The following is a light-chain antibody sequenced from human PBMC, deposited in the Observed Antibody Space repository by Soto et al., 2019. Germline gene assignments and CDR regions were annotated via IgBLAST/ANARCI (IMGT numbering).Light chain of an antibody. Sequence: QSVLTQPASVSGSPGQSITISCTGTSSYVGGYNYVSWYQQHPGKAPKLMIYDVSNRPSVVSNRFSGSKSGNTASLTISGLQAEDEADYYCSSYTSSSTLLYVFGTGTKLTVL. CDR1: SSYVGGYNY. CDR2: DVS. J-gene: IGLJ1*01. V-gene: IGLV2-14*01. CDR3: SSYTSSSTLLYV.